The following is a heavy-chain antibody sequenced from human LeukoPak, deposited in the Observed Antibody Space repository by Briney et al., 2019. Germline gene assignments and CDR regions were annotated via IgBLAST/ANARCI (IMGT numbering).Heavy chain of an antibody. D-gene: IGHD4-23*01. V-gene: IGHV4-31*03. Sequence: PSETLSLTCTVSGGSISSGGYYWSWIRQHPGKGLEWIGYIYYSGSTYYNPSLKSRVTISVDTSKNQFSLKLSSATAADTAVYYCARDYGGNVDYWGQGTLVTVSS. J-gene: IGHJ4*02. CDR1: GGSISSGGYY. CDR3: ARDYGGNVDY. CDR2: IYYSGST.